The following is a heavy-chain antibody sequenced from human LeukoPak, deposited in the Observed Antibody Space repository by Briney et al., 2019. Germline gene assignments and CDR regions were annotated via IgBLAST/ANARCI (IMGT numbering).Heavy chain of an antibody. CDR1: GYTFTGYY. D-gene: IGHD3-3*01. V-gene: IGHV1-2*02. CDR2: INPNSGGT. CDR3: ARVEVFWSGYYIY. Sequence: ASVKVSCKASGYTFTGYYMHWVRQAPGQGLEWMGWINPNSGGTNYAQKLQGRVTMTRDTSISAAYMELSRLRSDDTAVYYCARVEVFWSGYYIYWGQGTLVTVSS. J-gene: IGHJ4*02.